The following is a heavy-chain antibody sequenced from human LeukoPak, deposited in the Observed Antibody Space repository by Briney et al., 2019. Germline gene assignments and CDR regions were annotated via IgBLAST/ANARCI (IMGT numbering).Heavy chain of an antibody. CDR1: GFTFSSYA. J-gene: IGHJ4*02. CDR2: ISSNGGST. Sequence: GSLRLPCAASGFTFSSYAMHWVRQAPGKGLEYVSAISSNGGSTYYANSVKGRFTISRDNSKNTLYLQMGSLRAEDMAVYYCARDVTSRGFDYWGQGTLVTVSS. CDR3: ARDVTSRGFDY. D-gene: IGHD2-21*02. V-gene: IGHV3-64*01.